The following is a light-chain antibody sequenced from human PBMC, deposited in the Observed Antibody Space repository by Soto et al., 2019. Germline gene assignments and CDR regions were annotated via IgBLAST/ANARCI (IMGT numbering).Light chain of an antibody. Sequence: QPVLTQPPSVSGAPGQRVTISCTGSSSNIGAGYDVHWYQQLPGTAPKLLIYGNSNRPSGVPDRFSGSKSGTSASLAITGLQVEDEADYYCQSYDSSLSGYVFGTGTKVTVL. CDR1: SSNIGAGYD. V-gene: IGLV1-40*01. J-gene: IGLJ1*01. CDR2: GNS. CDR3: QSYDSSLSGYV.